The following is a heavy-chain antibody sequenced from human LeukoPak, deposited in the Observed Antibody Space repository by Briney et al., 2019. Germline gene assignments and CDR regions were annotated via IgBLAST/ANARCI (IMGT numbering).Heavy chain of an antibody. CDR3: ARGYSGYDLDY. J-gene: IGHJ4*02. D-gene: IGHD5-12*01. CDR2: INTLSGDT. Sequence: ASVKVSCKASGYTFTGYYMHWVRQAPGQGLEWMGWINTLSGDTNSAQKFQGRVTMTRDTSISTAYMELRSLTSDDTAVYYCARGYSGYDLDYWGQGTLVTVSS. V-gene: IGHV1-2*02. CDR1: GYTFTGYY.